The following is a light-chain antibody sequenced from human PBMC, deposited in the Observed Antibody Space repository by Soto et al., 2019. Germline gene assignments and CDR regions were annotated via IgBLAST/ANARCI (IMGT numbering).Light chain of an antibody. Sequence: QSVLTQPASVSGSPGQSITILCTGTSSDVGGYDFVSWYRQYPGQAPKILIYEVTHRPSGVPDRFSGSKPGNTASLTISGLQVDDEADYYCSSYTITSSPVFGPGTKLTVL. CDR1: SSDVGGYDF. V-gene: IGLV2-14*01. CDR2: EVT. CDR3: SSYTITSSPV. J-gene: IGLJ1*01.